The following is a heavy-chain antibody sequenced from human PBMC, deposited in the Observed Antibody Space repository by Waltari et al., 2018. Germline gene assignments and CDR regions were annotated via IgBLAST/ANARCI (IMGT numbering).Heavy chain of an antibody. CDR1: GGTFSSYA. Sequence: QVQLVQSGAEVKKPGSSVKVSCKASGGTFSSYAISGVRQAPGTGLEWMGGIIPIFGTANYAQKFQGRVTSTAYESTSTSYMELSSLRSEDTAVYYCARAGSYCGGDCLDYWGQGTLVTVSS. CDR3: ARAGSYCGGDCLDY. CDR2: IIPIFGTA. J-gene: IGHJ4*02. D-gene: IGHD2-21*01. V-gene: IGHV1-69*13.